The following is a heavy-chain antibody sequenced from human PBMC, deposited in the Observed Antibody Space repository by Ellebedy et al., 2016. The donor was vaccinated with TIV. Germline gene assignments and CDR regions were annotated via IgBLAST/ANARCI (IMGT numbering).Heavy chain of an antibody. CDR2: FSSGSSHI. D-gene: IGHD2-15*01. J-gene: IGHJ4*02. Sequence: GESLKISCAASGFTFSSYSMNWVRQAPGKGLEWVSSFSSGSSHIYYADSVKGRFTISRDNAKNSLFLQMNSLRAEDTAVYYCVREGEYCYGASCRWFDFWGQGTLVTVSS. CDR1: GFTFSSYS. V-gene: IGHV3-21*01. CDR3: VREGEYCYGASCRWFDF.